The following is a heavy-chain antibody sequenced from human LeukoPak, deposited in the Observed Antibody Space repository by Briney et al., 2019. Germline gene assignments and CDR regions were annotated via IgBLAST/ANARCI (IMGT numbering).Heavy chain of an antibody. D-gene: IGHD1-26*01. CDR3: ARDLPYVGFDY. V-gene: IGHV4-31*03. CDR1: GGSISSGGYY. J-gene: IGHJ4*02. Sequence: SETPSLTCTVSGGSISSGGYYWRWIRQHPGKGLEWVGYIYYSGSTYYNPSLKSRVTISVDTSKNQFSLKLSSVTAADTAVYYCARDLPYVGFDYWGQGTLVTVSS. CDR2: IYYSGST.